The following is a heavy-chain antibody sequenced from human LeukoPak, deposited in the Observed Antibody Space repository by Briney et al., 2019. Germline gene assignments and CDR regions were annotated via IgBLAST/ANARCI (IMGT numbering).Heavy chain of an antibody. D-gene: IGHD7-27*01. J-gene: IGHJ4*02. CDR3: ASTELGTNNYYLDY. V-gene: IGHV1-46*01. CDR2: INPSGGST. CDR1: GYTFTTYS. Sequence: ASVKVSCKASGYTFTTYSMHWVRQAPGQGLEWLGIINPSGGSTTYPQKFQGRVTMTRDTSTGTVYMELSSLRSEDTAVYYCASTELGTNNYYLDYWGQGTLVTVSS.